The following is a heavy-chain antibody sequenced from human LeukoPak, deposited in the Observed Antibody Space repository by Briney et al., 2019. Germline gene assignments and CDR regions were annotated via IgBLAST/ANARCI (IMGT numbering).Heavy chain of an antibody. CDR3: ARTGGSSGWYSPALLKYYFDY. D-gene: IGHD6-19*01. Sequence: GGSLRLSCAASGFTFSSYWMSWVRQAPGKGLEWVASIKQDGNEKYYVDSVKDRFTISRDNAKNSLYLQMNSLRAEDTAVYYCARTGGSSGWYSPALLKYYFDYWGQGTLVTVSS. CDR2: IKQDGNEK. J-gene: IGHJ4*02. V-gene: IGHV3-7*01. CDR1: GFTFSSYW.